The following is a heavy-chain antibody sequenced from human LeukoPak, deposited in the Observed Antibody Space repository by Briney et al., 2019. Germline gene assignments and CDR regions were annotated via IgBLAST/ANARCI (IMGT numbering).Heavy chain of an antibody. J-gene: IGHJ3*02. Sequence: GGSLRLSCAASGFTFSSYAMSWVRQAPGKGLEWVSAISGSGGSTYYADSVKGRFTISRDNSKNTLYLQMNSLRAEDTAVYYCARDWRGYCSGGSCYDDDAFDIWGQGTMVTVSS. CDR2: ISGSGGST. V-gene: IGHV3-23*01. CDR1: GFTFSSYA. D-gene: IGHD2-15*01. CDR3: ARDWRGYCSGGSCYDDDAFDI.